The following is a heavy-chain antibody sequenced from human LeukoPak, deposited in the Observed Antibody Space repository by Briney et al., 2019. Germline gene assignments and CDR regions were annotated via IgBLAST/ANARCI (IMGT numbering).Heavy chain of an antibody. V-gene: IGHV3-21*01. J-gene: IGHJ4*02. CDR1: GFTFSTYS. CDR3: ARDHMRGWTGITGVNAQVY. D-gene: IGHD1-20*01. Sequence: PGGSLRLSCAASGFTFSTYSMNWVRQAPGKELEWVSSISSSSSYISYADSVKGRFTISRDNAKNSLYLQMNSLRAEDTAVYYCARDHMRGWTGITGVNAQVYWGQGTLVTVSS. CDR2: ISSSSSYI.